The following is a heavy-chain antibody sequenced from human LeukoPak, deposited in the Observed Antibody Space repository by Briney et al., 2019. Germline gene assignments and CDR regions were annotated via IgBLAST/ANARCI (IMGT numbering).Heavy chain of an antibody. D-gene: IGHD5-12*01. Sequence: QPGGSLRLSCAASGFTFSSYGMHWVRQAPGKGLEWVAIIRYDGSNKYYAGSVKGRSTISRDNSKNTLYLQMNSLRAEDTAVYYCAKKYGYSGYDWGLGYFDYWGQGTLVTVSS. CDR1: GFTFSSYG. J-gene: IGHJ4*02. CDR3: AKKYGYSGYDWGLGYFDY. V-gene: IGHV3-30*02. CDR2: IRYDGSNK.